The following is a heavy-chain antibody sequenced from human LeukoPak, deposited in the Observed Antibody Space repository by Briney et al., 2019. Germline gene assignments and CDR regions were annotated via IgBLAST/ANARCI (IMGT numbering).Heavy chain of an antibody. CDR3: ARDNPSGGSSGWTGLDY. D-gene: IGHD6-19*01. CDR1: GLSFSSYG. CDR2: IWYDGSNK. Sequence: PGGSLRPSCAASGLSFSSYGMHWVRQAPGKGLEWVAVIWYDGSNKNYVDSVKGRFTISRDNSKNTLYLEMKSLRAEDTAVYYCARDNPSGGSSGWTGLDYWGQGTLVTVSS. J-gene: IGHJ4*02. V-gene: IGHV3-33*01.